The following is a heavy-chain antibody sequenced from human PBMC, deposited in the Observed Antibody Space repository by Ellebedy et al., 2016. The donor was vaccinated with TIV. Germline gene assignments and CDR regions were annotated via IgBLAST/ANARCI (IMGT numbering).Heavy chain of an antibody. J-gene: IGHJ3*02. V-gene: IGHV1-46*01. CDR1: GYTFTSYY. CDR2: INPSGGST. CDR3: ARDPARITMILVIPPEAAFDI. D-gene: IGHD3-22*01. Sequence: ASVKVSXXASGYTFTSYYMHWVRQAPGQGLDWMGIINPSGGSTSYAQKFQGRVTMTRDTSTSTAYMELRSLRSDDTAVYYCARDPARITMILVIPPEAAFDIWGQGTMVTVSS.